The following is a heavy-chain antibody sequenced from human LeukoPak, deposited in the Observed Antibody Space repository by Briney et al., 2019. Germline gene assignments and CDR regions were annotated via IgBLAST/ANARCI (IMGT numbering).Heavy chain of an antibody. Sequence: GRSLRLSCAASGFTFSSYAMHWVRQAPGKGLEWVAVISYDGSNKYYADSVKGRFTISRDNSKNTLYLQMNSLRAEDTAVYYCARGGYSSSAGFDYWGQGTLVTVSS. CDR3: ARGGYSSSAGFDY. V-gene: IGHV3-30-3*01. CDR1: GFTFSSYA. D-gene: IGHD6-6*01. J-gene: IGHJ4*02. CDR2: ISYDGSNK.